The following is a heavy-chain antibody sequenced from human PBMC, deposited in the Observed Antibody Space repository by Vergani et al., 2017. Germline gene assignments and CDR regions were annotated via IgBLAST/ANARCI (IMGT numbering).Heavy chain of an antibody. D-gene: IGHD3-10*01. J-gene: IGHJ4*02. CDR3: ARVRDHSMVRGVVDY. V-gene: IGHV4-34*01. Sequence: QLQLQPWGAGLLKPSETLSLTCAVYGGSFRDYYWSWFRQSPGKGLGWTGEINHRGSTNYNPSLKSRVTISVDTSKSEFSLKLSSVTAADTAVYDCARVRDHSMVRGVVDYWGQGTLVTVSS. CDR2: INHRGST. CDR1: GGSFRDYY.